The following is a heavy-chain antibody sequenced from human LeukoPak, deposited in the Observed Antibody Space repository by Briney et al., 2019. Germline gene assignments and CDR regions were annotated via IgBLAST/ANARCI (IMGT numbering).Heavy chain of an antibody. V-gene: IGHV3-21*04. J-gene: IGHJ4*02. D-gene: IGHD3-22*01. Sequence: GGSLRLSCAASGFTFSSYSMNWVRQAPGKGLEWVAAISTTSGNIYYADSVKGRFTISRDNAKNSLYLQMNSLRAEDTAVYYCARMYYYDSSGYYYATFDYWGQGTLVTVSS. CDR1: GFTFSSYS. CDR3: ARMYYYDSSGYYYATFDY. CDR2: ISTTSGNI.